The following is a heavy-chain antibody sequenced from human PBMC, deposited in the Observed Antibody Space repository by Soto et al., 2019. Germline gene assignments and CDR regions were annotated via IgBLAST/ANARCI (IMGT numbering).Heavy chain of an antibody. J-gene: IGHJ4*02. CDR1: GFTVSSNY. CDR3: ARDMGRGLIDY. CDR2: IYSGGST. V-gene: IGHV3-53*04. Sequence: EVQLVESGGGLVQPGESLRVSCAASGFTVSSNYMSWVRQAPGKGLEWVSVIYSGGSTYYADSVKGRFTISRHNSKNTLYLQMNSLRAEDTAVYYCARDMGRGLIDYWGQGTLVTVSS. D-gene: IGHD2-15*01.